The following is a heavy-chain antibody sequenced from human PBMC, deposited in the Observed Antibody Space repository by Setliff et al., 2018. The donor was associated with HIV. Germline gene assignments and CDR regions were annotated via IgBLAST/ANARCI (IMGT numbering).Heavy chain of an antibody. CDR2: IYDSGVT. J-gene: IGHJ1*01. V-gene: IGHV4-59*11. Sequence: KASETLSLTCSVSGGSISGHYWSWIRQSPGKGLEWIGTIYDSGVTKYNPPLQTRVRVSVDTSKSHLSLSLTSVTPADTAVYYCTRRQWGTSGYYEFFQQWGQGSLVTVSS. D-gene: IGHD3-3*01. CDR3: TRRQWGTSGYYEFFQQ. CDR1: GGSISGHY.